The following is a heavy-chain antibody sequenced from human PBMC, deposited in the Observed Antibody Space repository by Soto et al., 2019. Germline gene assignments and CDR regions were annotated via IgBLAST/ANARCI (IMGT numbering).Heavy chain of an antibody. J-gene: IGHJ4*02. CDR2: ISSSGSTI. V-gene: IGHV3-11*01. D-gene: IGHD3-9*01. CDR3: ERDHDILTGYSYFDY. Sequence: GGSLRLSCAASGFTFSDYYMSWIRQAPGKGLEWVSYISSSGSTIYYADSVKGRFTISRDNAKNSLYLQMNSLRAEDTAVYYCERDHDILTGYSYFDYWGQGTLVTVSS. CDR1: GFTFSDYY.